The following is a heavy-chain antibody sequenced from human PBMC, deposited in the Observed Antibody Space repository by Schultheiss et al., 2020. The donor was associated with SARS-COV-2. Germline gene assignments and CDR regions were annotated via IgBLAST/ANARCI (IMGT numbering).Heavy chain of an antibody. CDR2: IYYSGST. V-gene: IGHV4-31*03. D-gene: IGHD3-10*01. CDR1: GVSIGSGGYY. Sequence: SETLSLTCTVSGVSIGSGGYYWSWIRQHPGKGLEWIGYIYYSGSTYYNPSLKSRVTISVDTSKNQFSLKLSSVTAADSAVYYCAREDMGPGKAQVDYWGQGTLVTVSS. CDR3: AREDMGPGKAQVDY. J-gene: IGHJ4*02.